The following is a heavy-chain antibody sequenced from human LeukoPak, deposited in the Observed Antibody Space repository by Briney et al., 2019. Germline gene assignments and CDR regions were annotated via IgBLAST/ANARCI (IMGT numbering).Heavy chain of an antibody. D-gene: IGHD1-26*01. CDR1: GGSISNYL. Sequence: SETLSLTCTVSGGSISNYLWSWIRQPPGKGLEWIGYIYYSGSTNYNPSLKSRVTILVDTSKNQCSLKVSAVTAADTAVYYCARGQYSGSCFDNWGQGSLVTVSS. J-gene: IGHJ4*02. CDR2: IYYSGST. CDR3: ARGQYSGSCFDN. V-gene: IGHV4-59*01.